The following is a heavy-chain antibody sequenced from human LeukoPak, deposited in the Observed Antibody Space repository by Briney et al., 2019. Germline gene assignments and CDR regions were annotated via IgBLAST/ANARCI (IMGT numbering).Heavy chain of an antibody. CDR2: INPSGGST. J-gene: IGHJ4*02. CDR1: GHTFTSYY. Sequence: ASVKVSCKASGHTFTSYYMHWVRQAPGQGLEWMGIINPSGGSTSYAQKFQGWVTMTRDTSISTAYMELSRLRSDDTAVYYCARGQGKVDYWGQGTLVTVSS. V-gene: IGHV1-46*01. D-gene: IGHD3-10*01. CDR3: ARGQGKVDY.